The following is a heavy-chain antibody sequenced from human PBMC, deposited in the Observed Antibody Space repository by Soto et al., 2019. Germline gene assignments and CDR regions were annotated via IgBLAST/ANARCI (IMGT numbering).Heavy chain of an antibody. CDR3: ARGRIRALDY. CDR2: ISTYNGNP. V-gene: IGHV1-18*01. D-gene: IGHD3-10*01. Sequence: QIQLVQSGAEVKKPGASVKVSCKASGYIFTSQGISWVRQAPGQGLEWMGWISTYNGNPNYAQKLQGRVTMTTNTSTTTAFLELRSLTSDETAVYYCARGRIRALDYWGQGTPVIVSS. J-gene: IGHJ4*02. CDR1: GYIFTSQG.